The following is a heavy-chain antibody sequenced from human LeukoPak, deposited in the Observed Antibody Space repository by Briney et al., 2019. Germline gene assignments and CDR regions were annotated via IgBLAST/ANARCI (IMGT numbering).Heavy chain of an antibody. Sequence: PSETLSLTCTVSGGSISSYYWSWIRQPAGKGLEWIGRIYTSGSTNYNPSLKSRVTISVDTSKNQFSLKLSSVTAADTAVYYCARGSVWGSYPNWFDPWGQGTLVTVSS. CDR1: GGSISSYY. CDR3: ARGSVWGSYPNWFDP. V-gene: IGHV4-4*07. CDR2: IYTSGST. D-gene: IGHD3-16*02. J-gene: IGHJ5*02.